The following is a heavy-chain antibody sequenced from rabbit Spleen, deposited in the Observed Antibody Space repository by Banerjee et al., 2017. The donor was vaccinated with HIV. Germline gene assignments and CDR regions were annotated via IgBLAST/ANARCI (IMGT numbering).Heavy chain of an antibody. CDR1: GFSLSSSYY. Sequence: QSLEESGGDLVKPGASLTLTCTASGFSLSSSYYMCWVRQAPGKGLEWSACIWSGTTYYASWAKGRFTISKTSSTTVTLQMTSLTAADTGTYFCVRDQAGDADYGPYYLNLWGQGTLVTVS. CDR2: IWSGTT. J-gene: IGHJ4*01. D-gene: IGHD2-1*01. CDR3: VRDQAGDADYGPYYLNL. V-gene: IGHV1S40*01.